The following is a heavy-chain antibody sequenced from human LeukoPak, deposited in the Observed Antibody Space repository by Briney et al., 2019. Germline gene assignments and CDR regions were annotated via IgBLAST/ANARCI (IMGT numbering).Heavy chain of an antibody. CDR1: GYTFTGYY. CDR2: INPNSGGT. Sequence: ASVKVSCTASGYTFTGYYMHWVRQAPGQGLEWMGWINPNSGGTNYAQKFQGRVTMTRDTSISTAYMELSRLRSDDTAVYYCARAVTGATPPTHWGQGTLVTVSS. V-gene: IGHV1-2*02. J-gene: IGHJ4*02. D-gene: IGHD2-21*02. CDR3: ARAVTGATPPTH.